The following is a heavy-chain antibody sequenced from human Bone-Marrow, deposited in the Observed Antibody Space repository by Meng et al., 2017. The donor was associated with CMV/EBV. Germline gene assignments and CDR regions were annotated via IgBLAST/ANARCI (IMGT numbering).Heavy chain of an antibody. D-gene: IGHD6-13*01. Sequence: TWSAFAMSWGRQAQGKGLEWVSTISGSGNSPYYADSVKGRFTISRDNSKNTLYLQMNSLRAEDTAVYYCATKSGPAGIAGAGLFDYWGQGTLVTVSS. V-gene: IGHV3-23*01. CDR3: ATKSGPAGIAGAGLFDY. CDR1: TWSAFA. CDR2: ISGSGNSP. J-gene: IGHJ4*02.